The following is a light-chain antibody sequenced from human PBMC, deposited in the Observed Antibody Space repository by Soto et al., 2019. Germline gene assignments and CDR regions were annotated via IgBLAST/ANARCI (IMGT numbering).Light chain of an antibody. V-gene: IGLV2-11*01. J-gene: IGLJ1*01. CDR2: DIS. Sequence: QSALTQPRSVSGSPGQSVTISCTGTSSDVGDYKYVSWYRQDPGKAAKIIIYDISERPSGVPDRFSGSNSGNTASLTISGLQAEDESDYYCCSYAGSYSYVFGTGTKVTVL. CDR3: CSYAGSYSYV. CDR1: SSDVGDYKY.